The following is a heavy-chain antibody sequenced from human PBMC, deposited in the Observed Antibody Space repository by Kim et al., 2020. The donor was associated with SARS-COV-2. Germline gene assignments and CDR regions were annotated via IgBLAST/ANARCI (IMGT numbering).Heavy chain of an antibody. CDR2: ISDSGGST. D-gene: IGHD3-10*01. CDR1: GFTFSSYS. J-gene: IGHJ4*02. Sequence: GGSLRLSCAASGFTFSSYSMSWVRQAPGKGLEWVSAISDSGGSTYYADSVKGRFTISRDNSKNTLYLQMNSLRAEDTAVYYCAKDHPGVLWFGEFPNFDYWGQGTLVTVSS. V-gene: IGHV3-23*01. CDR3: AKDHPGVLWFGEFPNFDY.